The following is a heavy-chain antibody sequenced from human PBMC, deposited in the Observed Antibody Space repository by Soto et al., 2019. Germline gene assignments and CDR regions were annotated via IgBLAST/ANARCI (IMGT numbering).Heavy chain of an antibody. D-gene: IGHD3-10*01. Sequence: EVQLLESGGGLVQPGGSLRLSCAASGFTFNNYAMTWVRQAPGKGLEWVSAISGGGDTPSYADSVKGRFTVSRDGSKNTLYLQMSSLRAEATALYYCAKGRGGSGSLTPRVDFWGQGTLVTVSS. CDR2: ISGGGDTP. V-gene: IGHV3-23*01. CDR3: AKGRGGSGSLTPRVDF. CDR1: GFTFNNYA. J-gene: IGHJ4*02.